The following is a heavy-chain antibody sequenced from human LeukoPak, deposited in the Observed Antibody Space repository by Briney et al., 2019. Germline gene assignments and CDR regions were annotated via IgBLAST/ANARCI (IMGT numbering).Heavy chain of an antibody. Sequence: YISYSRSTHYPPSLKSRVTISVAKSKNQFSLKLSSVTAADTAVYYCARVSSGATTVDYWGQGTLVTVSS. D-gene: IGHD1-26*01. V-gene: IGHV4-59*01. CDR3: ARVSSGATTVDY. J-gene: IGHJ4*02. CDR2: ISYSRST.